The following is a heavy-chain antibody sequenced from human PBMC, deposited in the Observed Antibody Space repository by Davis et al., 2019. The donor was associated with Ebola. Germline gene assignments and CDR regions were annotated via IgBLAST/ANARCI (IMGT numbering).Heavy chain of an antibody. Sequence: GGSLRLSCAASGFTFNKYPMHWVRQAPGKGLEWVAVISFDGNNEFYADSVKVRFTISRDNSKNTLYLQMNSLRAEDTAVYYCARHSGFGVLIMGGMDVWGQGTTVTVSS. D-gene: IGHD3-3*01. CDR1: GFTFNKYP. J-gene: IGHJ6*02. CDR3: ARHSGFGVLIMGGMDV. V-gene: IGHV3-30-3*01. CDR2: ISFDGNNE.